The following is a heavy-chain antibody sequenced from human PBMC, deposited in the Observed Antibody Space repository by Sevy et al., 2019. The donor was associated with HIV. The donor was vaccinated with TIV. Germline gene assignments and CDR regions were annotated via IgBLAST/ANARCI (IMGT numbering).Heavy chain of an antibody. CDR2: ISGSGGST. V-gene: IGHV3-23*01. Sequence: GGSLRLSCAGSGFTFSSYAMSWVRQAPGKGLEWVSAISGSGGSTYYADSVKGRFTISRDNSKNTLYLQMNSLRAEDTAVYYCAKGREKAAGRYYYYGMDVWGQGTTVTVSS. CDR3: AKGREKAAGRYYYYGMDV. J-gene: IGHJ6*02. CDR1: GFTFSSYA. D-gene: IGHD6-13*01.